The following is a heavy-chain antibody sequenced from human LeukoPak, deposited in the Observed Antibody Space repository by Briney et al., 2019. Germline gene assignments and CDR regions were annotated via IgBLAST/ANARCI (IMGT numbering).Heavy chain of an antibody. CDR3: ATHGRYGDFRYNWFDP. CDR1: GGSISSYY. V-gene: IGHV4-34*01. J-gene: IGHJ5*02. Sequence: PSETLSLTCTVSGGSISSYYWSWIRQPPGKGLEWIGEINHSGSTNYNPSLKSRVTISVDTSKNQFSLKLSSVTAADTAVYYCATHGRYGDFRYNWFDPWGQGTLVTVSS. D-gene: IGHD4-17*01. CDR2: INHSGST.